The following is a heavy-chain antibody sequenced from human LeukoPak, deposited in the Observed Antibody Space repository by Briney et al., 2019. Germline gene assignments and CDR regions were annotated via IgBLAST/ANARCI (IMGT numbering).Heavy chain of an antibody. CDR1: GFTFSSYG. D-gene: IGHD3-10*01. CDR2: ISYDGSNK. J-gene: IGHJ6*03. Sequence: GGSLRLSCAASGFTFSSYGMHWVRQAPGKGLEWVAVISYDGSNKYYADSVKGRFTISRDNSKNTLYLQMNSLRAEDAAVYYCAKDYYGSGSYSDYMDVWGKGTTVTVSS. V-gene: IGHV3-30*18. CDR3: AKDYYGSGSYSDYMDV.